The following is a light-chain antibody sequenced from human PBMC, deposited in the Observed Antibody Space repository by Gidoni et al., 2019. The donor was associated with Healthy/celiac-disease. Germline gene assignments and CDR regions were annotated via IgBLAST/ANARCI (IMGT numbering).Light chain of an antibody. CDR1: SSDVGSYNL. Sequence: QSALTQPASVSGSPGQSFTISCTGTSSDVGSYNLVSWYQQHPGKAPKLMIYEGSKRPSGVSNRFSGSKSGNTASLTISGLQAEDEADYYCCSYAGSSTFPYVFGTGTKVTVL. CDR2: EGS. CDR3: CSYAGSSTFPYV. J-gene: IGLJ1*01. V-gene: IGLV2-23*03.